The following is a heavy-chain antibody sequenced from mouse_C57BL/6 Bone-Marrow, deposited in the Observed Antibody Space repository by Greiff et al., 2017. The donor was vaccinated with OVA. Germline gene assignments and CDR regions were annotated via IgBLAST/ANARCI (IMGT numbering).Heavy chain of an antibody. J-gene: IGHJ2*01. CDR1: GYTFTDYY. CDR3: ARWIYYGSSYDY. V-gene: IGHV1-19*01. CDR2: INPYNGGT. Sequence: VQLKQSGPVLVKPGASVKMSCKASGYTFTDYYMNWVKQSHGKSLEWIGVINPYNGGTSYNQKFKGKATLTVDKSSSTAYMELNSLTSEDSAVYYCARWIYYGSSYDYWGQGTTLTVSS. D-gene: IGHD1-1*01.